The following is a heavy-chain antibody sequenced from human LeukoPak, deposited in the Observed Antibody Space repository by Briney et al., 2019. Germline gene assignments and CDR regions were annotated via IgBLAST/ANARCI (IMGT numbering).Heavy chain of an antibody. CDR3: ARTDGITMIVVAYDAFDI. CDR2: INHSGSA. Sequence: SETLSLTCAVYGGSFSGYYWSWIRQPPGKGLEWIGEINHSGSANYSPSLSSRVTISLDMSENQFSLKLTSVTAADTAVYYCARTDGITMIVVAYDAFDIWGQGTMVTVSS. D-gene: IGHD3-22*01. CDR1: GGSFSGYY. V-gene: IGHV4-34*01. J-gene: IGHJ3*02.